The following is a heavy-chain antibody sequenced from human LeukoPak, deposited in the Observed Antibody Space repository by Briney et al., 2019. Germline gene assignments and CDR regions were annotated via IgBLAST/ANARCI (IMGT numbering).Heavy chain of an antibody. CDR3: AKGPADPKGAFDI. Sequence: PGGSLRLSCAASGFTFSSYAMSWVRQAPGKGLEWVSAISGSGGSTYYADSVKGRFTISRDDSKNTLYLQMNSLRAEDTAVYYCAKGPADPKGAFDIWGQGTMVTVSS. D-gene: IGHD2-2*01. V-gene: IGHV3-23*01. J-gene: IGHJ3*02. CDR2: ISGSGGST. CDR1: GFTFSSYA.